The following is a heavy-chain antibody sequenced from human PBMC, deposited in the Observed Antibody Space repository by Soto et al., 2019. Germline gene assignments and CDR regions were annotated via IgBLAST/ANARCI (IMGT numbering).Heavy chain of an antibody. CDR3: ARQGFQYYYGMDV. Sequence: PSETLSLTCTVSGASSSSYYWTWIRQPAGKGLEWIGRIYTTESPNYNPSLKSRVSMSLDTSKNQFSLKVTSVTAADTAVYYCARQGFQYYYGMDVWGQGTTVTVSS. V-gene: IGHV4-4*07. J-gene: IGHJ6*02. CDR2: IYTTESP. CDR1: GASSSSYY.